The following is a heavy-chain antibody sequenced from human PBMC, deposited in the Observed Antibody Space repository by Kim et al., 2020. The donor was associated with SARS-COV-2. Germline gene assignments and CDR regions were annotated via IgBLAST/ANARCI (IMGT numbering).Heavy chain of an antibody. Sequence: SETLSLTCAVYGGSFSGYYWSWIRQPPGKGLEWIGEINHSGSTNYNPSLKSRVTISVDTSKNQFSLKLSSVTAADTAVYYCARGSRSNWFDPWGQGTLVTVSS. D-gene: IGHD3-10*01. J-gene: IGHJ5*02. CDR3: ARGSRSNWFDP. V-gene: IGHV4-34*01. CDR1: GGSFSGYY. CDR2: INHSGST.